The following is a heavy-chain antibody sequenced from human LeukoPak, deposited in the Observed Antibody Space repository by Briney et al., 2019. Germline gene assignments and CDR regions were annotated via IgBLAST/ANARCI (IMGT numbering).Heavy chain of an antibody. J-gene: IGHJ6*02. CDR3: ARGLNYDFWSGYQPVFYYGMDV. D-gene: IGHD3-3*01. CDR1: GGSFSGYY. Sequence: SETLSLTCAVYGGSFSGYYWSWIRQPPGKGLEWIGEINHSGSTNYNPSLKSRVTISVDTSKNQFSLKLSSVTAADTAVYYCARGLNYDFWSGYQPVFYYGMDVWGQGTTVTVSS. V-gene: IGHV4-34*01. CDR2: INHSGST.